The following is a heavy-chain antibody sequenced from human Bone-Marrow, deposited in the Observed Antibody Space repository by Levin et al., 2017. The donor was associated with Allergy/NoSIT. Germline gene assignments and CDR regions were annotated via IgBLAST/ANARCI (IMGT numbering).Heavy chain of an antibody. D-gene: IGHD1-1*01. Sequence: SGPTLVKPTQTLSLTCSFSGFSLSTSGVGVGWVRQPPGKALECLAVIYWDDDKRYSPSLKNRLSIYKDTSKNLVVLTMTDMDPVDTATYFCAHRRGGYNWNDADFDYWGQGALVLVSS. CDR2: IYWDDDK. J-gene: IGHJ4*02. CDR3: AHRRGGYNWNDADFDY. CDR1: GFSLSTSGVG. V-gene: IGHV2-5*02.